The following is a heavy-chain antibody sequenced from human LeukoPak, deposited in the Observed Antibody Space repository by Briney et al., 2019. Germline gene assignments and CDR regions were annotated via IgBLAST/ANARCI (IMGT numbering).Heavy chain of an antibody. CDR3: ARVLDYDFWSGYSNWFDP. V-gene: IGHV3-7*01. Sequence: PGGSLRLSCAASGFTFSSYWMSWVRQAPGEGLEWVANIKQDGSEKYYVDSVKGRFTISRDNAKNSLYLQMNSLRAEDTAVYYCARVLDYDFWSGYSNWFDPWGQGTLVTVSS. D-gene: IGHD3-3*01. CDR1: GFTFSSYW. CDR2: IKQDGSEK. J-gene: IGHJ5*02.